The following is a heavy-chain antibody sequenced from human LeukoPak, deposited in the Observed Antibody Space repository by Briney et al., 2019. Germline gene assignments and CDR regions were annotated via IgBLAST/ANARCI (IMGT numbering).Heavy chain of an antibody. CDR3: ARGRVRTDSSGYYYRWLDP. Sequence: PEGSLRLSCAASGFTFSSYAMSWVRQAPGKGLEWVSAISGSGGSTYYADSVKGRFTISRDNSKNTLYLQMNSLRAEDTAVYYCARGRVRTDSSGYYYRWLDPWGQGTLVTVSP. CDR2: ISGSGGST. V-gene: IGHV3-23*01. J-gene: IGHJ5*02. D-gene: IGHD3-22*01. CDR1: GFTFSSYA.